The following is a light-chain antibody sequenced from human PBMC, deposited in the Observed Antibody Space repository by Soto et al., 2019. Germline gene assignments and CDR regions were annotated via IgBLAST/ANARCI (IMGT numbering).Light chain of an antibody. Sequence: DIQLTQSPSFLSASVGDRVTITCRASQAMNTYLAWYHQKAGRTPKLLISDAFTLRSGVPSRFSGSASGTEFTLTISSQQPEDFGVYYCQQLNSYPRTFGQGTKVEMK. CDR3: QQLNSYPRT. J-gene: IGKJ1*01. CDR1: QAMNTY. CDR2: DAF. V-gene: IGKV1-9*01.